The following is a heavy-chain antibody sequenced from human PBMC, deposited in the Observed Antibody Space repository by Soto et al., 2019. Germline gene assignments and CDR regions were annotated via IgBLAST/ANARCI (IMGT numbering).Heavy chain of an antibody. CDR3: ARDTGAARHLFDY. Sequence: GGSLRLSCAASGFTFSSYSMNWVRQAPGKGLEWVSYISSSSSTIYYADSVKGRFTISRDNAKNSLYLQMNSLRAEDTAVYYCARDTGAARHLFDYWGQGTLVTVSS. D-gene: IGHD6-6*01. J-gene: IGHJ4*02. CDR2: ISSSSSTI. V-gene: IGHV3-48*04. CDR1: GFTFSSYS.